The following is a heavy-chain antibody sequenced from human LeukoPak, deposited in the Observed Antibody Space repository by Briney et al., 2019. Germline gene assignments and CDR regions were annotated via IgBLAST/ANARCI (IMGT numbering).Heavy chain of an antibody. J-gene: IGHJ3*02. CDR3: ARASVLEWLLYGPGAFDI. V-gene: IGHV4-39*07. Sequence: SETLSLTCTVSGGSISSSSYYWGWIRQPPGKGLEWIGSIYYSGSTYYNPSLKSRVTISVDTSKNQFSLKLSSVTAADTAVYYCARASVLEWLLYGPGAFDIRGQGTMVTVSS. CDR2: IYYSGST. D-gene: IGHD3-3*01. CDR1: GGSISSSSYY.